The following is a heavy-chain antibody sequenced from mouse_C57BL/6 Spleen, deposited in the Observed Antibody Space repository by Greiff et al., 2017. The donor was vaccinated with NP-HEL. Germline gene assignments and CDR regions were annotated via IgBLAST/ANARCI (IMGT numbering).Heavy chain of an antibody. J-gene: IGHJ4*01. Sequence: QVQLKESGAELVRPGTSVKVSCKASGYAFTNYLIAWVKQRPGQGLEWIGVINPGSGGTNYNEKFKGKATLTADKSSSTAYMQLSSLTSEDSAVYFCASRGTTVVEGDYYAMDYWGQGTSVTVSS. CDR2: INPGSGGT. CDR3: ASRGTTVVEGDYYAMDY. D-gene: IGHD1-1*01. V-gene: IGHV1-54*01. CDR1: GYAFTNYL.